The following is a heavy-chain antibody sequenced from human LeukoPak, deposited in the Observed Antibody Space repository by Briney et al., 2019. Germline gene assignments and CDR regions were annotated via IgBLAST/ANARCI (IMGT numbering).Heavy chain of an antibody. CDR1: GFTFSSYA. J-gene: IGHJ4*02. Sequence: GGSLRLSCAASGFTFSSYAMHWVRQAPGKGLEWVAVISYDGSNKYYADSVKGRFTISRDNSKNTLYLQMNSLRAEDTAVYYCARDTVTTWDFIDYWGQGTLVTASS. CDR3: ARDTVTTWDFIDY. CDR2: ISYDGSNK. D-gene: IGHD4-17*01. V-gene: IGHV3-30-3*01.